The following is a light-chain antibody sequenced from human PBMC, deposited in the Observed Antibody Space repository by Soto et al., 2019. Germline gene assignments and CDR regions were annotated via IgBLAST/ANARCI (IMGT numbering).Light chain of an antibody. Sequence: SYELTQPPSVSVAPGKTARITCGGNNIGSKSVHWYQQKPGQAPVLVIYYDSDRPSGIPERFSGSNSGNTATLTISRVEAGDEADYFCQVWGSSGDPDVFGTGTKVTVL. CDR2: YDS. CDR1: NIGSKS. J-gene: IGLJ1*01. V-gene: IGLV3-21*04. CDR3: QVWGSSGDPDV.